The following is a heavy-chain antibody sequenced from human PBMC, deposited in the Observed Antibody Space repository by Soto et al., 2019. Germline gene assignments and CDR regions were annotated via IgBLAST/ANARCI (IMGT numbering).Heavy chain of an antibody. D-gene: IGHD5-18*01. CDR3: ARKGAVYGGYSYGYGYFDY. Sequence: QVQLVESGGGLVKPGGSLRLSCAASGFTFSDYYMSWIRQAPGKGLEWVSYISSSSSYTNYADSVKGRFTISRDNAKNSLYLQMNSLRAEDTAVYYCARKGAVYGGYSYGYGYFDYWGQGTLVTVSS. J-gene: IGHJ4*02. CDR2: ISSSSSYT. CDR1: GFTFSDYY. V-gene: IGHV3-11*06.